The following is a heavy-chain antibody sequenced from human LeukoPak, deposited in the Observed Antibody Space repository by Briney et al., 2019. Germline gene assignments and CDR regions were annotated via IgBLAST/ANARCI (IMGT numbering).Heavy chain of an antibody. CDR3: ASTPNYYDSSGYGYLLDY. CDR1: GGSISSYY. D-gene: IGHD3-22*01. CDR2: IYYSGST. J-gene: IGHJ4*02. Sequence: SETLSLTCTVSGGSISSYYWSWIRQPPGKGLEWIGYIYYSGSTNYNPSLKSRVTISVDTSKNQFSLKLSSVTAADTAVYYCASTPNYYDSSGYGYLLDYWGQGTLVTVSS. V-gene: IGHV4-59*08.